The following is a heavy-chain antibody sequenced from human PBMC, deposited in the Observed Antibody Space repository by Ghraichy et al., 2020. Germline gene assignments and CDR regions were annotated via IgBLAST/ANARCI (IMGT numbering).Heavy chain of an antibody. V-gene: IGHV3-33*01. CDR3: ARDRDTSGWYGIQFYYYYGMDV. D-gene: IGHD6-19*01. CDR2: IWSDGSNK. CDR1: GFTFRRYG. Sequence: LSLTCAASGFTFRRYGMHWVRQAPGKGLEWLAVIWSDGSNKYYAESVKGRFTISRDNSKNTLFLQMDSLRDEDTAVYYCARDRDTSGWYGIQFYYYYGMDVWGQGTTVTASS. J-gene: IGHJ6*02.